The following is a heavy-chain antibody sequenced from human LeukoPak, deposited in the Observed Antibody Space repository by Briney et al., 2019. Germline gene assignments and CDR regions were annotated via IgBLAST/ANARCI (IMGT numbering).Heavy chain of an antibody. CDR2: IYYSGST. CDR1: GGSISSYY. J-gene: IGHJ1*01. D-gene: IGHD3-22*01. Sequence: SETLSLTCTVSGGSISSYYWSWIRQPPGKGLEWIGYIYYSGSTNYNPSLKSRVTISVDTSKNQFSLKLSSVTAADTVVYYCARGPYYYDSSGYYQHWGQGTLVTVSS. V-gene: IGHV4-59*01. CDR3: ARGPYYYDSSGYYQH.